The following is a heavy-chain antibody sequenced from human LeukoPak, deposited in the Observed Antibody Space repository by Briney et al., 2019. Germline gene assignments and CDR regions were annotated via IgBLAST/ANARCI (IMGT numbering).Heavy chain of an antibody. CDR3: AKDRSPNIGVIVVVITMGGYFDY. J-gene: IGHJ4*02. Sequence: QTGGSLRLSCAASGFTFSSYAMSWVRQAPGKGLEWVSAISGSGGSTYYADSVKGRFTISRDNSKNTLYLQMNSLRAEDTAVYYCAKDRSPNIGVIVVVITMGGYFDYWGQGTLVTVSS. V-gene: IGHV3-23*01. CDR2: ISGSGGST. CDR1: GFTFSSYA. D-gene: IGHD3-22*01.